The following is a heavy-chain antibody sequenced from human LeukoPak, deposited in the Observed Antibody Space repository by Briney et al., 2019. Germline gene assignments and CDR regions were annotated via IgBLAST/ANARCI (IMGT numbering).Heavy chain of an antibody. CDR1: GFTFSSYA. CDR3: AKRGYYGSGSYYNLFDY. Sequence: SGGSLRLSCAASGFTFSSYAMSWVRQAPGKGLEWVSAISGSGGSTYYADSVKGRFTISRDNSKNTLYLQMNSLRAEDTAVYYCAKRGYYGSGSYYNLFDYWGQGTLVTVSS. D-gene: IGHD3-10*01. CDR2: ISGSGGST. J-gene: IGHJ4*02. V-gene: IGHV3-23*01.